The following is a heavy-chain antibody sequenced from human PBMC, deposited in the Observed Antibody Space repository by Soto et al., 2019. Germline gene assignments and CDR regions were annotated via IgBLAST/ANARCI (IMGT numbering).Heavy chain of an antibody. Sequence: GGSLRLSCAASGFTFSSYAMHWVRQAPGKGLEWVAVISYDGENKYYADSVKGRFTISRDNSKNTLNLQMNSLRPEDSAVYYCARGGYCSSSSCYRYGMDVWGQGTTVTVSS. CDR2: ISYDGENK. J-gene: IGHJ6*02. CDR3: ARGGYCSSSSCYRYGMDV. V-gene: IGHV3-30*04. D-gene: IGHD2-2*03. CDR1: GFTFSSYA.